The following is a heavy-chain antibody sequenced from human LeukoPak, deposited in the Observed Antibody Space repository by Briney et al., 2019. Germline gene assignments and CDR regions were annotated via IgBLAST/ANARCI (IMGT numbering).Heavy chain of an antibody. D-gene: IGHD2-21*02. CDR3: ARDRSGGGDFYHY. V-gene: IGHV3-30-3*01. Sequence: PGRSLRLSCAASRFTFSSYAIHWVRQAPGKGLEWVAVISYDGSNKYYADSVKGRFTISRDNSNNTLYLQMNSLRAEDTAVYYCARDRSGGGDFYHYWGQGILVTVSS. CDR2: ISYDGSNK. J-gene: IGHJ4*02. CDR1: RFTFSSYA.